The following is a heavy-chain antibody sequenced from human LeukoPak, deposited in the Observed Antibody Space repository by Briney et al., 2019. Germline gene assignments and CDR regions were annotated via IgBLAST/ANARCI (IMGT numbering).Heavy chain of an antibody. V-gene: IGHV3-23*01. CDR3: AKAPANGIAARPHFDY. CDR1: GFTFYSYS. J-gene: IGHJ4*02. Sequence: GGSLRLSCAASGFTFYSYSMSWVRQTPGKGLEWVSVISGSGDSTYYVDSVKGRFTISRDNSKNTLYLQMNSLRAEDTAVYYCAKAPANGIAARPHFDYWGQGTLVTVSS. D-gene: IGHD6-6*01. CDR2: ISGSGDST.